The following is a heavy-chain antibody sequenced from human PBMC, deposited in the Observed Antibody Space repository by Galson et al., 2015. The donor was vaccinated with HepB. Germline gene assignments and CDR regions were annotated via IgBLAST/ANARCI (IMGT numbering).Heavy chain of an antibody. V-gene: IGHV1-69*02. J-gene: IGHJ6*02. D-gene: IGHD3-16*01. CDR2: IIPILGIA. Sequence: SVKVSCKASGGTFSSYTISWVRQAPGQGLEWMGRIIPILGIANYAQKFQGRVTITADKSTSTAYMELSSLRSEDTAVYYCARSLIRGYYYYGMDVWGQGTTVTVSS. CDR3: ARSLIRGYYYYGMDV. CDR1: GGTFSSYT.